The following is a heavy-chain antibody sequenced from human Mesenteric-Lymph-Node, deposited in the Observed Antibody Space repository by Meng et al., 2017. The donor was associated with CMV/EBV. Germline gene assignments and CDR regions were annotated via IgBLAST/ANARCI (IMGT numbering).Heavy chain of an antibody. CDR1: GYTFTSYT. CDR3: ARINCSRVNCFLDY. Sequence: KASGYTFTSYTIHWVRHAPGQRPEWIGWINVAFGQTKYLQKLQGRVTLTRDTSASTAYMDLGGLTSEDTAVYFCARINCSRVNCFLDYWGQGTLVTVSS. J-gene: IGHJ4*02. D-gene: IGHD2-15*01. CDR2: INVAFGQT. V-gene: IGHV1-3*01.